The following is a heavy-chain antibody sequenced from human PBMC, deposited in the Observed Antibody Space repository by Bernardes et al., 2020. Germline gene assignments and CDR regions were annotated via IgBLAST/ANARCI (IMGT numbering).Heavy chain of an antibody. Sequence: SETLSLTCAVYGGSFSGYYWSWIRQPPGKGLEWIGEINHSGSTNYNPSLKSRVTISVDTSKNQFSLKLSSVTAADTAVYYCAREMGGWGRNYYYYYGMDVWGQGTTVTVSS. D-gene: IGHD3-16*01. CDR2: INHSGST. V-gene: IGHV4-34*01. CDR3: AREMGGWGRNYYYYYGMDV. J-gene: IGHJ6*02. CDR1: GGSFSGYY.